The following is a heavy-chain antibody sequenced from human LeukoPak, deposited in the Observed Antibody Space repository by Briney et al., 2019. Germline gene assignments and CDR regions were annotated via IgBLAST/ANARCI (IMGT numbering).Heavy chain of an antibody. CDR2: MYYSGTI. V-gene: IGHV4-59*01. CDR1: GGSISSYY. J-gene: IGHJ4*02. Sequence: SETLSLTCTVSGGSISSYYWSWIRQPPGKGLEWIGYMYYSGTIKYNPSLKSRVTISVDTSKNQFFLKLSSVTAADTAMYYCARAWATDYFDYWGQGTLVTVSS. CDR3: ARAWATDYFDY.